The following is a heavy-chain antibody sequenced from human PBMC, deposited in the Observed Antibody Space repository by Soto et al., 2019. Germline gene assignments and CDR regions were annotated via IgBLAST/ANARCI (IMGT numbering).Heavy chain of an antibody. D-gene: IGHD6-13*01. J-gene: IGHJ5*02. V-gene: IGHV1-3*01. CDR3: ARAAGRSKLLPFYFDP. Sequence: QVPLVQSGAEVQKPGASVRISCQASGYGFTTSAIHWVRQAPGQRLEWMGWINPATGATKYSQNVRGRVTFALDTSASTAYMDLGSLSSHDTAVYYGARAAGRSKLLPFYFDPWGEGTLGTVSS. CDR2: INPATGAT. CDR1: GYGFTTSA.